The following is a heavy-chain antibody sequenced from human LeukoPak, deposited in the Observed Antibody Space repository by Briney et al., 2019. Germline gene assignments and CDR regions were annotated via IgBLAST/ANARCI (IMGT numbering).Heavy chain of an antibody. D-gene: IGHD3-22*01. CDR3: ARLSYSDDSSGYYSSSGDY. CDR1: GYTFPSYG. Sequence: SVNVSCKATGYTFPSYGIRGVRQAPGQGVQWMGWSSAYNRNTNYLQKLQGRLTLTTDTSPSTAYMELRSLRSDGTAVYYCARLSYSDDSSGYYSSSGDYWGQGTLVTVSS. V-gene: IGHV1-18*01. CDR2: SSAYNRNT. J-gene: IGHJ4*02.